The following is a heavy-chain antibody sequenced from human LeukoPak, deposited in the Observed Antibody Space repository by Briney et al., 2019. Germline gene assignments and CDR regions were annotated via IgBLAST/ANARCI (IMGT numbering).Heavy chain of an antibody. CDR2: IIPILGIA. CDR1: GGIFSSYA. Sequence: SVKVSCKASGGIFSSYAISGVRQAAGQGGEWMGRIIPILGIANYAQKFQGRVTITADKSTSTAYMELCSLRSEDTAVYYCARTYYYDSSGPPGGWFDPWGQGTLVTVSS. V-gene: IGHV1-69*04. CDR3: ARTYYYDSSGPPGGWFDP. J-gene: IGHJ5*02. D-gene: IGHD3-22*01.